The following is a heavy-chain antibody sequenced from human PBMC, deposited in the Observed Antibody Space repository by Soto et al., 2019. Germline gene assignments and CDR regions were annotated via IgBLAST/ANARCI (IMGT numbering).Heavy chain of an antibody. CDR3: VCSRADNFGFVGLCMYL. D-gene: IGHD5-18*01. CDR2: ITGSGGTT. J-gene: IGHJ6*02. V-gene: IGHV3-23*01. CDR1: GLTFSSHA. Sequence: PGGSLRLSCAASGLTFSSHAMSWVRQAPGKGLEWVSIITGSGGTTYYADSAKGRFTISRDNSKNTLYLQMDSLSAEDTAVYYFVCSRADNFGFVGLCMYLWGQGSPGTVSS.